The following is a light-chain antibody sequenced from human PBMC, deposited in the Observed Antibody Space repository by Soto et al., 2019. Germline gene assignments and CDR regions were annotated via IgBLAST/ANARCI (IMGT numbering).Light chain of an antibody. CDR2: DAS. J-gene: IGKJ4*01. V-gene: IGKV3-11*01. CDR3: QQRSVWLT. CDR1: QSVRNY. Sequence: ELVLTQSPATLSLSPGERATLSCRASQSVRNYLAWYQQKPGQAPRLLIYDASNRATGIPARFSGSGSGTDFTLTISSLEPEDSAVYYCQQRSVWLTFGGGTKVEIK.